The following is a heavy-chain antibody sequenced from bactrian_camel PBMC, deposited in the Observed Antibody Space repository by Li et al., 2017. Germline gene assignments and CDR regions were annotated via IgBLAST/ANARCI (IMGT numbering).Heavy chain of an antibody. V-gene: IGHV3S53*01. CDR1: EGTISAKC. Sequence: HVQLVESGATSVEAGGSLTLSCAASEGTISAKCVGWFRQAPGKSREGVVAVVLDGNTSYGEAVKGRFSISQDNAKKTAYLQMNGLKPEDTAMYYCKTDRRGGIYDDLSCPLSNWGQGTQVTVS. CDR3: KTDRRGGIYDDLSCPLSN. J-gene: IGHJ4*01. CDR2: VVLDGNT. D-gene: IGHD5*01.